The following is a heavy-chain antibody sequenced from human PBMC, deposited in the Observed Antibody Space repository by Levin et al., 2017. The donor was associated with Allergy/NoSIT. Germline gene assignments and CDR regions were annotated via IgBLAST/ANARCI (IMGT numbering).Heavy chain of an antibody. J-gene: IGHJ6*02. Sequence: ASVKVSCKASGFFFRSYGFSWVRQAPGQGLEWLAWISGYNGNKNSVRKLQGRLTVTTDTTTDPVYMELGTLRSDDTAIYYCARHTSYGGGLDVWGQGTTVSVSS. V-gene: IGHV1-18*01. CDR1: GFFFRSYG. D-gene: IGHD5-18*01. CDR2: ISGYNGNK. CDR3: ARHTSYGGGLDV.